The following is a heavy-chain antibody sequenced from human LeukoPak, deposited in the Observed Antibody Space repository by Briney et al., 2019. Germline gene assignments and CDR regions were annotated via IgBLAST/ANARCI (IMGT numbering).Heavy chain of an antibody. D-gene: IGHD6-19*01. J-gene: IGHJ3*02. CDR1: GFTFSNYA. V-gene: IGHV3-48*02. Sequence: PGGSLRLSCAASGFTFSNYAMSWVRQAPGKGLDWVSYISSRSFTIYYADSVKGRFTISRDNAKNSLYLEMNSLRDEDTAVYYCARSVIAVAGYDAFDIWGQGTVVTVSS. CDR2: ISSRSFTI. CDR3: ARSVIAVAGYDAFDI.